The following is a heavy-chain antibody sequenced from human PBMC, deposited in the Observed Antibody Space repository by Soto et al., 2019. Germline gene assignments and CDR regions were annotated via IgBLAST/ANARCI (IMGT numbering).Heavy chain of an antibody. Sequence: SETRSLTCTVSGSSITSSGYYWGWIRQPPGKGREGIGSMLYGVSTYFNPSLKSRVTVSVDTSKNQFSLNLRSVTAADKAVYYCAGLKWRHLVDYWGQGTLVTVSS. CDR1: GSSITSSGYY. CDR2: MLYGVST. V-gene: IGHV4-39*01. D-gene: IGHD5-12*01. J-gene: IGHJ4*02. CDR3: AGLKWRHLVDY.